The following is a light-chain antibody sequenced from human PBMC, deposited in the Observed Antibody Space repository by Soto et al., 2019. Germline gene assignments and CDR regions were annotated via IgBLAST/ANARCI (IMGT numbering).Light chain of an antibody. V-gene: IGLV2-23*01. CDR1: SSDFGIYNL. Sequence: QSVLTQPASVSGSPGQSITISCTGTSSDFGIYNLVSWYQQHPGKAPKLMIYEGSERPSGVSNRFSGSKSGNTASLTISGLQAEDEADYYCCSYARSSTLVFGGGTQLTVL. CDR3: CSYARSSTLV. CDR2: EGS. J-gene: IGLJ2*01.